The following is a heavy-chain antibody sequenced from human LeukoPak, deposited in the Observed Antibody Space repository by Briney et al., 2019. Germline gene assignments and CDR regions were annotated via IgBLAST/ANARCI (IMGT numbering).Heavy chain of an antibody. CDR2: INPNSGGT. D-gene: IGHD3-10*01. V-gene: IGHV1-2*02. CDR3: ARPLEFYGSGSYDY. Sequence: ASVKVSCKASGYTFTGYYMHWVRQAPGQGLERMGWINPNSGGTNYAQKFQGRVTMTRDTSISTAYMELSRLRSDDTAVYYCARPLEFYGSGSYDYWGQGTLVTVSS. CDR1: GYTFTGYY. J-gene: IGHJ4*02.